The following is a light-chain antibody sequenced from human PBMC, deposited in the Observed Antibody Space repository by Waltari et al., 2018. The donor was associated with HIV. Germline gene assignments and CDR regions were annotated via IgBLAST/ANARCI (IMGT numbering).Light chain of an antibody. V-gene: IGLV6-57*03. CDR1: SGSIPSNS. CDR3: QSFNDNNEWV. CDR2: EDN. J-gene: IGLJ3*02. Sequence: NFILTQTHSVSASPGETVIISCTRTSGSIPSNSFHWFQQRPGAAPPTIIYEDNQRSSGIPDRFSGSIDTSSNSASLTISGLKTEDEADYYCQSFNDNNEWVFGGGTKVTVL.